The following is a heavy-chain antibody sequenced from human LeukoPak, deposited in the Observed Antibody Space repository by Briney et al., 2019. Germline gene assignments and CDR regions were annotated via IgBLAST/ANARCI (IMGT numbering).Heavy chain of an antibody. CDR1: GFTFSSYA. J-gene: IGHJ4*02. CDR3: AKDPGSSWYLGY. Sequence: GGSLRLSCAASGFTFSSYAMSWVRQAPGKGLEWVSAISGSGGSTYYADSVKGRFTISRDNSKNTLYLQMNSLRVEDTAVYYCAKDPGSSWYLGYWGQGTLVTVSS. D-gene: IGHD6-13*01. CDR2: ISGSGGST. V-gene: IGHV3-23*01.